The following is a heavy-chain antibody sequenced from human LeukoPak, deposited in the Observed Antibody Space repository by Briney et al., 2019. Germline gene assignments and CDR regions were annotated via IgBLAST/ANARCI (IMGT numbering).Heavy chain of an antibody. J-gene: IGHJ4*02. CDR3: AKDKGVDSWSLNY. V-gene: IGHV3-23*01. Sequence: GGSLRLSCAASGFTFSSYAMSWVRQAPGKGREWVSIISGSGGSTYYADSVEGRFTISRDNSKNTLYLQMNSLRAEDTAVYYCAKDKGVDSWSLNYWGQGTLVTVSS. CDR2: ISGSGGST. D-gene: IGHD6-13*01. CDR1: GFTFSSYA.